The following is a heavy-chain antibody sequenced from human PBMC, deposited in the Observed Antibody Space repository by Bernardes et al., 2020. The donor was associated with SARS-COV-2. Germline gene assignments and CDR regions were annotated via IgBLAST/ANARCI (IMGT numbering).Heavy chain of an antibody. V-gene: IGHV2-5*02. J-gene: IGHJ4*02. CDR3: AHRSCSGDNCYPGY. D-gene: IGHD2-15*01. CDR2: IYWDDDI. CDR1: GFSLTTNGVG. Sequence: SVPTLVKPTQTLTLTCTFSGFSLTTNGVGVGWIRQPPGKALEWLALIYWDDDIHYSPSLNDRLTITKDTSKSQVVLTLTNVDPVDTATYFCAHRSCSGDNCYPGYWGQGTLVTVSS.